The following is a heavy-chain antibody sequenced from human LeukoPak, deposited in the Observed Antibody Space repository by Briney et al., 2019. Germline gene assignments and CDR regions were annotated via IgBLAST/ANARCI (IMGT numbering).Heavy chain of an antibody. V-gene: IGHV1-46*01. J-gene: IGHJ4*02. D-gene: IGHD4-17*01. CDR1: GYTFTNYY. CDR3: ARGGYGDRIDY. Sequence: ASVKVSCKASGYTFTNYYMHWVRQAPGQGLEWMGIINPSGGSTSYAQKFQGRVTMTRDTSTSTVYMELSRLRSEDTAVYYCARGGYGDRIDYWGQGTLVSVSS. CDR2: INPSGGST.